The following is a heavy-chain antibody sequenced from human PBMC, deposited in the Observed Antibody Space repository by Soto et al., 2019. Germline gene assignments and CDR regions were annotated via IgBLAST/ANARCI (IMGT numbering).Heavy chain of an antibody. CDR2: TYYRSKWYN. CDR1: GDSVSSNSAA. V-gene: IGHV6-1*01. D-gene: IGHD1-26*01. CDR3: VRERWENPGYYYGMDV. J-gene: IGHJ6*02. Sequence: QVQLQQSGPGLVKPSQTLSLTCAISGDSVSSNSAAWNWIRQSPSRGLEWLGRTYYRSKWYNDYXXPVKSRITINXXTXKXXSSLHLNSLTPEDTAGYYCVRERWENPGYYYGMDVWGQGTTVTVSS.